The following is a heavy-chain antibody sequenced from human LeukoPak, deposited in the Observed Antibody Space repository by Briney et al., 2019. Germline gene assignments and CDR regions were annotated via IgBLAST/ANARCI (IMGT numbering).Heavy chain of an antibody. CDR2: ISSSSSNI. D-gene: IGHD6-13*01. CDR3: ARDLKMAAGGTYYYYGMDV. J-gene: IGHJ6*02. CDR1: GFTFCSFT. V-gene: IGHV3-21*01. Sequence: GVSLRLSCAASGFTFCSFTMKWVPQAPGKGLEGVSSISSSSSNIYYEDSVKGRFTICRDNAKNSLYLQMTSLRGEDTAVYHCARDLKMAAGGTYYYYGMDVWGQGTTVTVSS.